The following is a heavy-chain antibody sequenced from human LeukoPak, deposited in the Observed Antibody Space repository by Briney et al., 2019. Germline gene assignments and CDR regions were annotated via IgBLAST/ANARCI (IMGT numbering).Heavy chain of an antibody. Sequence: SETLSLTCTVSGGSISSYYWNWNRQPPGKGLEWIGYIYYTGSTNYNPSLKSRVTISVDTSKNQFSLKLNSVTATDTAVYYCARSGTSRYYFYGMDVWGQGTTVTVSS. CDR3: ARSGTSRYYFYGMDV. CDR2: IYYTGST. V-gene: IGHV4-59*08. J-gene: IGHJ6*02. CDR1: GGSISSYY. D-gene: IGHD1/OR15-1a*01.